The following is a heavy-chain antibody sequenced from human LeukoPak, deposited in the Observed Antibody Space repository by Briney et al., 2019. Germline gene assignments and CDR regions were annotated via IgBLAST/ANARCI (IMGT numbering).Heavy chain of an antibody. CDR3: ARLAITMVRGIGRGLNY. J-gene: IGHJ4*02. Sequence: SETLSLTCAVSGGSISSCNWWSWVRQPPGKGLEWIGEIHHSGSTNYNPSLKSRVTISVDTSKNQFSLKLSSVTAADTAVYYCARLAITMVRGIGRGLNYWGQGTLVTVSS. V-gene: IGHV4-4*02. D-gene: IGHD3-10*01. CDR2: IHHSGST. CDR1: GGSISSCNW.